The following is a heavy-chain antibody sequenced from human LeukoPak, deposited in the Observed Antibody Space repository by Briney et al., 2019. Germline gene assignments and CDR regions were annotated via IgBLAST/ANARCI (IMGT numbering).Heavy chain of an antibody. CDR3: ARDPLGPGTTITRFDP. Sequence: ASVKVSCKASGYTFTGYYIHWVRQAPGQGLEWMGWISAYNGNTNYAQKLQGRVTMTTDTSTSTAYMELRSLRSDDTAVYYCARDPLGPGTTITRFDPWGQGTLVTVSS. J-gene: IGHJ5*02. V-gene: IGHV1-18*04. D-gene: IGHD1-7*01. CDR2: ISAYNGNT. CDR1: GYTFTGYY.